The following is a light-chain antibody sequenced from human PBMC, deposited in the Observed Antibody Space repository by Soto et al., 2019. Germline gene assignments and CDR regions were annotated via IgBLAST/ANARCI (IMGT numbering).Light chain of an antibody. J-gene: IGKJ3*01. Sequence: EIVLTQSPGTLSLSPRERATLSCRASKSVSSHYLAWYQQKPGQAPRLLIYGASSRATGIPDRFSGSGSGTDYTLTISRLEPEDFAVYYCQQYGNSGGFTFGPGTKVESK. CDR2: GAS. V-gene: IGKV3-20*01. CDR1: KSVSSHY. CDR3: QQYGNSGGFT.